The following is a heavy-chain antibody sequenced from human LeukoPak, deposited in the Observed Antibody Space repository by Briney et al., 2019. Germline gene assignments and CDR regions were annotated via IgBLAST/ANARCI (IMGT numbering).Heavy chain of an antibody. J-gene: IGHJ4*02. CDR1: GYTFADYF. CDR2: VDPEDGET. Sequence: ASVKVSCKASGYTFADYFIHWVQQAPGKGLEWMGLVDPEDGETIYAEKFQGRVTITADTSTDTAYMELSSLRSEDTAVYYCATLCSGGSRYSGNDYGDLSDYWGQGTLVTVSS. CDR3: ATLCSGGSRYSGNDYGDLSDY. V-gene: IGHV1-69-2*01. D-gene: IGHD2-15*01.